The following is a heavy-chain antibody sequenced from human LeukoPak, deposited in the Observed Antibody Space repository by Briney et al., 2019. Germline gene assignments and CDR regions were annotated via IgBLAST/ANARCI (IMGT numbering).Heavy chain of an antibody. CDR2: INHSGST. V-gene: IGHV4-34*01. J-gene: IGHJ4*02. Sequence: SETLSLTCAVYGGSFSGYYWSWIRQPPGKGLEWIGEINHSGSTNYNPSLKSRVTISVDTSKNQFSLKLSSVTAADTAVYHCARRKGTSGWSWGSPYYFDYWGQGTLVTVSS. CDR1: GGSFSGYY. D-gene: IGHD6-19*01. CDR3: ARRKGTSGWSWGSPYYFDY.